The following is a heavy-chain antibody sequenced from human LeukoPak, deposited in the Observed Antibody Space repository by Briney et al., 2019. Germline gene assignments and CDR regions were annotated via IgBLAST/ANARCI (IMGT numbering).Heavy chain of an antibody. D-gene: IGHD3-16*01. J-gene: IGHJ3*02. Sequence: SEILSLTCAVSGYSISSGYYWGWIRQSPGKGLEWIAYISDSGSTNYKSSLKSRVTISIDTSRNQFSLNLTSVTPADTAVYYCSRWGAVNGFDIWGQGTMVTVSS. V-gene: IGHV4-38-2*01. CDR3: SRWGAVNGFDI. CDR1: GYSISSGYY. CDR2: ISDSGST.